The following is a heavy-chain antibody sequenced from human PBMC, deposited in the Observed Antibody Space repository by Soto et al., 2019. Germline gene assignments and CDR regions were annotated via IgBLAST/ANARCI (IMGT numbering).Heavy chain of an antibody. CDR2: ISYDGSNK. CDR3: ARGPALDYYYGMDV. V-gene: IGHV3-30-3*01. Sequence: QVQLVESGGGVVQPGRSLRLSCAASGFTFSSYAMHWVRQAPGKGLEWVAVISYDGSNKYYADSVKGRFTISRDNSKNTLYLQMNSLRAEDTAVYYCARGPALDYYYGMDVWGQGTTVTVSS. CDR1: GFTFSSYA. J-gene: IGHJ6*02.